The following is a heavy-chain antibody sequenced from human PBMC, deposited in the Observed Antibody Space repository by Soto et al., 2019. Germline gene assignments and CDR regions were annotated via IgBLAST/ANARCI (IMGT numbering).Heavy chain of an antibody. D-gene: IGHD3-22*01. J-gene: IGHJ4*02. CDR2: MNPNSGNT. CDR3: ARNAHYYDSSGYYYGLDY. Sequence: GASVKVSCKASGYTFTSYDINWVRQATGQGLEWMGWMNPNSGNTGYAQKFQGRVTMTRNTSISTAYMELSSLRSEDTAVYYCARNAHYYDSSGYYYGLDYWGQGTLVTVSS. V-gene: IGHV1-8*01. CDR1: GYTFTSYD.